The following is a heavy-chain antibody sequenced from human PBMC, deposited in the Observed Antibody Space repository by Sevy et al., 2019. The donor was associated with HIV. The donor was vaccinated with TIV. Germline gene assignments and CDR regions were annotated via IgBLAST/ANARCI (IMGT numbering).Heavy chain of an antibody. Sequence: ASVKVSCKASGYRFSGYYIYWMRQAPGQGFEWLGWINPNSGATDYAQNFQGRVTMTRDTSTTTAYMELSALTSDDTAVYYCAAGGTKSAGVGDAFDIWGQGTLVTVSS. CDR1: GYRFSGYY. CDR3: AAGGTKSAGVGDAFDI. J-gene: IGHJ3*02. D-gene: IGHD3-16*01. CDR2: INPNSGAT. V-gene: IGHV1-2*02.